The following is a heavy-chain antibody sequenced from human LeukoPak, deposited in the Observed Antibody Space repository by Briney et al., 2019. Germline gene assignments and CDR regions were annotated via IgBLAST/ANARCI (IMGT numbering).Heavy chain of an antibody. CDR3: ARDLGYCSGGSCYTSYYYGMDV. J-gene: IGHJ6*02. CDR2: IWYDGSNK. D-gene: IGHD2-15*01. Sequence: GGSLRLSCAASGFTFSSYGMHWVRQAPGKGLEWVAVIWYDGSNKYYADSVKGRFTISRDNSKNTLYLQMNSLRAEDTAVYYCARDLGYCSGGSCYTSYYYGMDVWGQGTTVTVSS. V-gene: IGHV3-33*01. CDR1: GFTFSSYG.